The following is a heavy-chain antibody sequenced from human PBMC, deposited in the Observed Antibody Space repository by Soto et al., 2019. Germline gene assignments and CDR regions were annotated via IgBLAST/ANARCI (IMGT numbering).Heavy chain of an antibody. J-gene: IGHJ4*02. D-gene: IGHD3-22*01. CDR2: IWYDGSNK. Sequence: GGSLRLSCAASGFTFSSYGTHWVRQAPGKGLEWVAVIWYDGSNKYYADSVKGRFTISRDNSKNTLYLQMNSLRAEDTAVYYCARDGDYYDSSGYPYYFDYWGQGTLVTVSS. V-gene: IGHV3-33*01. CDR3: ARDGDYYDSSGYPYYFDY. CDR1: GFTFSSYG.